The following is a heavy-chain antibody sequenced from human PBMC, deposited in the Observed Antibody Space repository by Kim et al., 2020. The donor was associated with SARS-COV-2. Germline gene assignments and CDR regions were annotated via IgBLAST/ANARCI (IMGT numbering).Heavy chain of an antibody. V-gene: IGHV1-18*01. Sequence: ASVKVSCKASGYTFTSYGISWVRQAPGQGLEWMGWISAYNGNTNYAQKLQGRVTMTTDTSTSTAYMELRSLRSDDTAVYYCARDWKQWLVPYDAFDIWGQGTMVTVSS. D-gene: IGHD6-19*01. J-gene: IGHJ3*02. CDR1: GYTFTSYG. CDR3: ARDWKQWLVPYDAFDI. CDR2: ISAYNGNT.